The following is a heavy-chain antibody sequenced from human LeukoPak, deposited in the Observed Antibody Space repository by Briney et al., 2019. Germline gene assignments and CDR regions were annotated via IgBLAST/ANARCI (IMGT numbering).Heavy chain of an antibody. J-gene: IGHJ6*02. V-gene: IGHV1-69*13. Sequence: ASVKVSCKASGGTFSSYAISWVRQAPGQGLEWMGGIIPIFGTANYAQKFQGRVTITADESTSTAYMELSSPRSEDTAVYYCARGGYSYGSYGYYGMDVWGQGTTVTVSS. D-gene: IGHD5-18*01. CDR2: IIPIFGTA. CDR3: ARGGYSYGSYGYYGMDV. CDR1: GGTFSSYA.